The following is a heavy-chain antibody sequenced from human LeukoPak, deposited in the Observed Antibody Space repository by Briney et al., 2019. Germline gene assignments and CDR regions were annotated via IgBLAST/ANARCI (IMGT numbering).Heavy chain of an antibody. CDR3: TRDFPPDY. V-gene: IGHV3-49*03. CDR2: IRSKAYGGTT. Sequence: GGSLRLSCTASGFTFGDYAMIWFRQAPGKGLEWVGFIRSKAYGGTTEYAASVKGRFTISRDDSKSIAYLQMNSLKTEDTAVYYCTRDFPPDYWGQGTLVTVSS. J-gene: IGHJ4*02. CDR1: GFTFGDYA.